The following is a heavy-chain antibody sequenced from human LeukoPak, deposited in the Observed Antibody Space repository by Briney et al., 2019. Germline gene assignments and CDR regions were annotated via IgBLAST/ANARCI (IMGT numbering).Heavy chain of an antibody. CDR1: GFTFSSYE. D-gene: IGHD3-10*01. V-gene: IGHV3-48*03. CDR2: ISSSGSTI. Sequence: GGSLRLSCAASGFTFSSYEMNWVRPAPGKGLEWVSYISSSGSTIFYADSVKGRFTISRDNAKNSLRLQMNSLRAEDTAVYYCASLYGSGSYYDHYYYGMDAWGKGTTVTVSS. CDR3: ASLYGSGSYYDHYYYGMDA. J-gene: IGHJ6*04.